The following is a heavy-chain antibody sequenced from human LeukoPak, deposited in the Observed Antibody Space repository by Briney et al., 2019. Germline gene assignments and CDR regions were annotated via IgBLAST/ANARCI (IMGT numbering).Heavy chain of an antibody. V-gene: IGHV5-51*01. CDR2: IFPGDSDT. J-gene: IGHJ4*02. CDR3: ARHPPGGYDFWSGYYDY. Sequence: GESLKISCKGSGYSFTSYWIGWVRQMPGKGLEWMGIIFPGDSDTRYGPSFQGQVTISADKSISTAYLQWSSLKASDTAMYYCARHPPGGYDFWSGYYDYWGQGTLVTVSS. D-gene: IGHD3-3*01. CDR1: GYSFTSYW.